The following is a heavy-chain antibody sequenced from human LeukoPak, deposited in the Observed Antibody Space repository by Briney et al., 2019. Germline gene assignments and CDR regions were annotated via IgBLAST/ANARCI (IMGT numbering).Heavy chain of an antibody. CDR3: AGLQGVFGELFFDY. CDR1: GYSFTSYW. D-gene: IGHD3-10*01. CDR2: IYPGDSDT. V-gene: IGHV5-51*01. J-gene: IGHJ4*02. Sequence: GESLKISCKGSGYSFTSYWIGWGRQMRGKGLEWMGIIYPGDSDTRYSPSFQGPVTISADKSISTAYLQWSSQKASDTAMYYCAGLQGVFGELFFDYWGQGTVVTVSS.